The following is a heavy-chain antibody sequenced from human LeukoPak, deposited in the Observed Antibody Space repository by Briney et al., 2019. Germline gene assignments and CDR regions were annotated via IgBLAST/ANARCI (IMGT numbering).Heavy chain of an antibody. V-gene: IGHV6-1*01. J-gene: IGHJ6*02. CDR3: ARSQYDILTGYYYYGMDV. Sequence: SQTLSLTCAISGDSVSSNSAARNWIRQSPSRGLEWLGRTYYRSKWYNDYAVSVKSRITINPDTSKNQFSLQLNSVTPEDTAVYHCARSQYDILTGYYYYGMDVWGQGTTVTVSS. D-gene: IGHD3-9*01. CDR2: TYYRSKWYN. CDR1: GDSVSSNSAA.